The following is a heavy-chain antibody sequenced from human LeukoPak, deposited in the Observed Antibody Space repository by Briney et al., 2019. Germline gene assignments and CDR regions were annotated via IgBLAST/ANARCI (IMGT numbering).Heavy chain of an antibody. V-gene: IGHV3-30*19. D-gene: IGHD3-22*01. J-gene: IGHJ4*02. CDR1: GFTFSSYG. CDR3: ARSIHYYYDRSGYSKFDY. Sequence: PGGSLRLSCAASGFTFSSYGMHWVRQAPGEGLEWVAVIWYDGSNKYYADSVKGRFTISRDNSKNTLYLQMNSLRAEDTAVYYCARSIHYYYDRSGYSKFDYWGQGTLVTVSS. CDR2: IWYDGSNK.